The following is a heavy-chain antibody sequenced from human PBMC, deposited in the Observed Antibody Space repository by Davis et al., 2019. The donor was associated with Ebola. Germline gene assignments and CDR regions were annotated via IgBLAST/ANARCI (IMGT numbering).Heavy chain of an antibody. V-gene: IGHV4-39*07. Sequence: SETLSPTCPVSGGPISDSGYYWGWIRQSPGIRQAAGTGLDLLASVHSSGHTYRNPSLKSRVTISVDTSKNQFSLKLSSVTAADTAVYYCARLTSPSGWYGPHFDYWGQGTLVTVSS. D-gene: IGHD6-19*01. CDR1: GGPISDSGYY. J-gene: IGHJ4*02. CDR3: ARLTSPSGWYGPHFDY. CDR2: VHSSGHT.